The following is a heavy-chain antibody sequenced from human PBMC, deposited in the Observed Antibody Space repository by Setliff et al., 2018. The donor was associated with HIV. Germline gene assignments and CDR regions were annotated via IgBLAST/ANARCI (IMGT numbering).Heavy chain of an antibody. CDR3: AAKPMIRGRPFAF. Sequence: SETLSLTCSVFRHSISNGYYWSWIRQTPGKGLEWIGEINHSGTTNYSPSFKSRLNISVDVSKNQFSLRLASLSAADTAAYFCAAKPMIRGRPFAFWGQATLVTVSS. CDR1: RHSISNGYY. V-gene: IGHV4-34*01. J-gene: IGHJ4*02. D-gene: IGHD3-10*01. CDR2: INHSGTT.